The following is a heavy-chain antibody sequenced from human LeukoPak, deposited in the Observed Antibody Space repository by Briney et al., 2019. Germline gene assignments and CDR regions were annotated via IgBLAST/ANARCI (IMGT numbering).Heavy chain of an antibody. CDR3: AREGRPYCSGGSCYSGSLDY. J-gene: IGHJ4*02. Sequence: PETLSLTCTVSVGSISRYYWSWIRQPPGKGLGRIWYIYYSGSTNYNPSLKSRVTISVDTSKNQFSLKLSSVTAADTAVYYCAREGRPYCSGGSCYSGSLDYWGQGTLVTVSS. CDR1: VGSISRYY. CDR2: IYYSGST. V-gene: IGHV4-59*01. D-gene: IGHD2-15*01.